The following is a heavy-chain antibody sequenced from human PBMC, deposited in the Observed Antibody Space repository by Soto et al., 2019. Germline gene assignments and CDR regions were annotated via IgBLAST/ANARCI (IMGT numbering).Heavy chain of an antibody. CDR1: GYTFTGYY. V-gene: IGHV1-69*13. Sequence: SVKVSCKASGYTFTGYYMHWVRQAPGQGLEWMGGIIPIFGTANYAQKFQGRVTITADESTSTAYMELSSLRSEDTAVYYCASGEYSGYDFSDYWGQGTLLTVSS. CDR2: IIPIFGTA. CDR3: ASGEYSGYDFSDY. D-gene: IGHD5-12*01. J-gene: IGHJ4*02.